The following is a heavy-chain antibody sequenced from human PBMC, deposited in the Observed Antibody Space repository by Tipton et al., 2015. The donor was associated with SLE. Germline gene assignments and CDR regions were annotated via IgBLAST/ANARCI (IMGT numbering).Heavy chain of an antibody. V-gene: IGHV4-39*07. CDR2: IYYSGST. CDR1: GGSISSSSYY. D-gene: IGHD3-3*01. Sequence: LRLSCTVSGGSISSSSYYWGWIRQPPGKGLEWIGSIYYSGSTYYNPSLKSRVTISVDASKNQFSLKLSSVTAADTAVYYCARHAIFGVVDYWGQGTLVTVSS. J-gene: IGHJ4*02. CDR3: ARHAIFGVVDY.